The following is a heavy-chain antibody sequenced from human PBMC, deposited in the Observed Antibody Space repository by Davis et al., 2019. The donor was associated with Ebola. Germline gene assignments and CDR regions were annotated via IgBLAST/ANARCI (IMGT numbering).Heavy chain of an antibody. D-gene: IGHD4-17*01. CDR1: GYTFPDFG. Sequence: ASVKVSCKASGYTFPDFGISWVRQAPGQGLEWVGWISNYYGTTRYTQKPQGRVTMTTDTSTSTASMELRSLRSDDTAVYYCVRESAYGDYIYFHHWGQGTLVTVSS. CDR2: ISNYYGTT. V-gene: IGHV1-18*01. J-gene: IGHJ1*01. CDR3: VRESAYGDYIYFHH.